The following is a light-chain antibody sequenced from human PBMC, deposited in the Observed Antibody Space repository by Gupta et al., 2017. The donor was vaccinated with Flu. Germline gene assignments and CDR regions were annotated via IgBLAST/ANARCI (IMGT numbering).Light chain of an antibody. CDR1: SSNFGSAD. V-gene: IGLV1-47*01. CDR2: GNN. J-gene: IGLJ3*02. Sequence: QSVLTQPPSASGTPGQTVTMSCSGSSSNFGSADVFWYQQFPGTAPKLLIYGNNQRPSGVPDRFSGSKSGTSASLAISGIRSEDEADYYCATSDDSLNGVFGGGTKLTVL. CDR3: ATSDDSLNGV.